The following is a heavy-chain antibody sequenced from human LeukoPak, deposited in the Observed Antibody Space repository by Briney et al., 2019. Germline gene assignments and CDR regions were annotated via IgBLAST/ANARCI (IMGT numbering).Heavy chain of an antibody. CDR3: ARVGSSAFDI. V-gene: IGHV4-39*07. J-gene: IGHJ3*02. CDR2: IYYSGST. Sequence: PSETLSLTCTISGGSISSSSYYWGWIRQPPGKGLEWIGSIYYSGSTYYNPSLKSRVTISVDTSKNQFSLKLSSVTAADTAVYYCARVGSSAFDIWGQGTMVTVSS. CDR1: GGSISSSSYY.